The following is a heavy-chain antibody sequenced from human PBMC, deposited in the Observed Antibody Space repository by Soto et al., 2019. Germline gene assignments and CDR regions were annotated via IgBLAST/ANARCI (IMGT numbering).Heavy chain of an antibody. D-gene: IGHD3-16*01. CDR3: ARFGDGRYYSGVDG. J-gene: IGHJ6*02. V-gene: IGHV1-18*01. CDR2: ISAYNGKT. CDR1: GYTFTSYG. Sequence: QVQLVQSGGEVKKPGASVKLSCTASGYTFTSYGITWVRQAPGQRLEWMGWISAYNGKTNYAQNVQGRVTMTTDTSTRVAYTDPRSLRSEATAVNYCARFGDGRYYSGVDGWGQGTTVTVSS.